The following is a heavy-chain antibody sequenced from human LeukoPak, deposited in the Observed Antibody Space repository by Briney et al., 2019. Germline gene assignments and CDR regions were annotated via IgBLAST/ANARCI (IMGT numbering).Heavy chain of an antibody. CDR3: AKEKALRDYDILTGYFDY. Sequence: GGSLRLSCAASGFTFRSYAMSGVRQAPGKGLEWVSTISGGGGSTDYADSVKGRFTISRDSSRNTLYLQMNSLRAEDTAVYYCAKEKALRDYDILTGYFDYWGQGTLVTVSS. V-gene: IGHV3-23*01. CDR2: ISGGGGST. CDR1: GFTFRSYA. J-gene: IGHJ4*02. D-gene: IGHD3-9*01.